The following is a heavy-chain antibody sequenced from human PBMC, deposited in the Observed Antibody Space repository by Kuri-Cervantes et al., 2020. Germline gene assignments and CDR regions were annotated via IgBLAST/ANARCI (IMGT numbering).Heavy chain of an antibody. D-gene: IGHD6-19*01. V-gene: IGHV3-30*07. Sequence: LSLTCAASGFTFSSYAMHWVRQAPGKGLEWVAVISYDGSNKYYADSVKGRFTISRDNSKNTLYLQMNSLRAEDTAVYYCARDPSSGWQPLDYWGQGTLVTVSS. CDR3: ARDPSSGWQPLDY. CDR1: GFTFSSYA. CDR2: ISYDGSNK. J-gene: IGHJ4*02.